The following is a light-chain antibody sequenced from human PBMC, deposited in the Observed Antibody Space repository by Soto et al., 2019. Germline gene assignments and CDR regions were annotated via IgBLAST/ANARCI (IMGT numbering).Light chain of an antibody. CDR3: KSYDSSLSGSV. CDR2: GNS. V-gene: IGLV1-40*01. Sequence: QSGLTQSPSVSGAPGQRVTSSCTGSSFNIGAGYDVHWYQQLPGTAPKLLIYGNSNRPSGVPDRFSGSKSGTSASLAITGLQAEDEADYYCKSYDSSLSGSVFGGGTKLTVL. J-gene: IGLJ2*01. CDR1: SFNIGAGYD.